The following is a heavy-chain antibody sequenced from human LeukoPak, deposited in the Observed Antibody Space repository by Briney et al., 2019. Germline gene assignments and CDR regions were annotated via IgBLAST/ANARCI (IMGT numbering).Heavy chain of an antibody. J-gene: IGHJ4*02. CDR3: ARDHTASDY. CDR1: GFTFSSDA. CDR2: ISYDGSNK. V-gene: IGHV3-30*04. Sequence: GGSLRLSCAASGFTFSSDAMHWVRQAPGRGLEWVAVISYDGSNKYYADSVKGRFTISRDNSKNTLYLQMNSLRAEDTAVYYCARDHTASDYWGQGTLVTVSS. D-gene: IGHD5-18*01.